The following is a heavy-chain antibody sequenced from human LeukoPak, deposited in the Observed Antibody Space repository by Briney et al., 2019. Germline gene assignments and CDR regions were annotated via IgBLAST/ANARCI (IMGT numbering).Heavy chain of an antibody. CDR1: GYTFTSYD. V-gene: IGHV1-8*01. CDR2: MNPNSGNT. J-gene: IGHJ3*02. Sequence: ASVKVSCKAPGYTFTSYDINWVRQATGQGLEWMGWMNPNSGNTGYAQKFQGRVTMTRNTSISTAYMELSSLRSEDTAVYYCARSWFGELYAFDIWGQGTMVTVSS. D-gene: IGHD3-10*01. CDR3: ARSWFGELYAFDI.